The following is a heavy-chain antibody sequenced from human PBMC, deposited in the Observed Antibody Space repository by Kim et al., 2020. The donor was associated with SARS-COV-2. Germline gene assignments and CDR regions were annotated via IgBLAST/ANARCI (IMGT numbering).Heavy chain of an antibody. J-gene: IGHJ3*02. D-gene: IGHD5-18*01. Sequence: ADAVSGRFTIHRDNSKNTLYLQMNSLTGDDTALYYCATCQYSYGSDAFDIWGLGTLVTVSS. V-gene: IGHV3-23*01. CDR3: ATCQYSYGSDAFDI.